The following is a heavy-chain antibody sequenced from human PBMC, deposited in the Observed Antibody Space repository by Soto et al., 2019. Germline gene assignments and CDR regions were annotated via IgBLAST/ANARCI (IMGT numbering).Heavy chain of an antibody. D-gene: IGHD3-3*01. J-gene: IGHJ3*02. CDR3: VKTRDYDFWSGYYSAGLTHAFDI. Sequence: QLQLQESGPGLVKPSETLSLTCTVSGGSISSSSYYWGWIRQPPGKGLEWIGSIYYSGSTYYNPSLQRRVTISVDTSKNQFSLKLSSVTAADTAVYYCVKTRDYDFWSGYYSAGLTHAFDIWGQGTMVTVSS. CDR2: IYYSGST. V-gene: IGHV4-39*01. CDR1: GGSISSSSYY.